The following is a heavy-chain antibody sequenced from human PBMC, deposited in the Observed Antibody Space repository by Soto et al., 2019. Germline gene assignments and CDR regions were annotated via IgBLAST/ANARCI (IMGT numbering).Heavy chain of an antibody. D-gene: IGHD3-10*01. CDR1: EFTFSDYY. J-gene: IGHJ5*02. Sequence: QVQLVESGGGFVKPGGSLRLSCAASEFTFSDYYMNWIRQAPGKGLEWVSYISSGGSFTKYADSVKGRFNISRDNAKNSVYRQMNSLRAEDTAVYYCARSSGTRPLIWLDPWGQGTLVTVSS. CDR2: ISSGGSFT. V-gene: IGHV3-11*05. CDR3: ARSSGTRPLIWLDP.